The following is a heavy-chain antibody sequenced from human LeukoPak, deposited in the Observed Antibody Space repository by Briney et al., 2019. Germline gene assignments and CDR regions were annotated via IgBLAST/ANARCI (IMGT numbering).Heavy chain of an antibody. CDR1: GVSINSYY. CDR3: AKGRGSGTYHSGLFDI. CDR2: IYHSGGT. J-gene: IGHJ4*02. D-gene: IGHD3-10*01. Sequence: SETLSLTCTVSGVSINSYYWTWIRQPPGKGLEWIGSIYHSGGTNYNPSLRSPVTISIDTSRNQFSLTMTSVTAAATAVYYCAKGRGSGTYHSGLFDIWGQGTPVTVSS. V-gene: IGHV4-59*01.